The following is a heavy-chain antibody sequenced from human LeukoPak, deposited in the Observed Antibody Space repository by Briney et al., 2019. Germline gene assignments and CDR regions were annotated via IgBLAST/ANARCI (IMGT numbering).Heavy chain of an antibody. CDR3: ARARSGSYYDAFDI. J-gene: IGHJ3*02. CDR1: GFTFSSYW. V-gene: IGHV3-7*01. D-gene: IGHD1-26*01. CDR2: IKQDGSEK. Sequence: GGSLRLSCAASGFTFSSYWMSWVRQAPGKGLDWVANIKQDGSEKYYVDSVKGRFTISRDNAKNSLYLQMNSLRAEDTAVYYCARARSGSYYDAFDIWGQGTMVTVSS.